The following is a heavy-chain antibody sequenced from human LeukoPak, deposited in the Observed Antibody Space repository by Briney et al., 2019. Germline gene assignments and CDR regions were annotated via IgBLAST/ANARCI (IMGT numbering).Heavy chain of an antibody. CDR3: ARDGRFYYDSSGYWNGWFDP. J-gene: IGHJ5*02. D-gene: IGHD3-22*01. CDR2: ISSISITI. Sequence: GGSLRLSCAASGFTFSSYSMNWVRQAPGKGLEGISYISSISITISYADSVKGRFTISRDNAKNSLYLQMNSLRAEDTAVYYCARDGRFYYDSSGYWNGWFDPWGQGTLVTVSS. V-gene: IGHV3-48*01. CDR1: GFTFSSYS.